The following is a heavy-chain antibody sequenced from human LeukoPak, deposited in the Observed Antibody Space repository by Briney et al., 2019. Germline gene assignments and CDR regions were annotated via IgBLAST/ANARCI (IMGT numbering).Heavy chain of an antibody. CDR3: AKDLSGRKGPFDY. J-gene: IGHJ4*02. CDR2: IHPRSGDT. V-gene: IGHV1-2*02. D-gene: IGHD3-10*01. CDR1: GYSFTAFY. Sequence: ASVKVSCKASGYSFTAFYIHWVRQAPGQGLEWMGWIHPRSGDTSYAQKFQGRVTMARDTSISTVYMDLSSLGSDDTAVYYCAKDLSGRKGPFDYWGQGTLVTVSS.